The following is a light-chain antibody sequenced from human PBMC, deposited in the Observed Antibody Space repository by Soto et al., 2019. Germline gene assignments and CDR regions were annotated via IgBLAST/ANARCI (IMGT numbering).Light chain of an antibody. V-gene: IGLV2-11*01. J-gene: IGLJ1*01. CDR2: DVS. CDR1: SSDVGDYNF. CDR3: CSYAGSYTYV. Sequence: QSALTQPRSVSGSPGQSVTISCTGTSSDVGDYNFVSWYQQHPGKAPKLVIYDVSKRPSGVPDRFSGSKSGNTASLTISGLQSAEEADYSSCSYAGSYTYVFETGTKLTAL.